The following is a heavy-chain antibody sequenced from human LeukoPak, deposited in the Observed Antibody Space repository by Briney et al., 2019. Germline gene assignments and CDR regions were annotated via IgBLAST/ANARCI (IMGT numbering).Heavy chain of an antibody. CDR3: ARDLYGDYGSADY. CDR1: GYTFTGCY. CDR2: INPNSGGT. J-gene: IGHJ4*02. Sequence: ASVKVSCKASGYTFTGCYMHWVRQAPGQGLEWMGWINPNSGGTNYAQKSQGRVTMTRDTSISTAYMELSRLRSDDTAVYYCARDLYGDYGSADYWGQGTLVTVSS. D-gene: IGHD4-17*01. V-gene: IGHV1-2*02.